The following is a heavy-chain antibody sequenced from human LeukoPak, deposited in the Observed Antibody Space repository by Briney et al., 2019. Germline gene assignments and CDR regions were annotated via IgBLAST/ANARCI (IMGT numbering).Heavy chain of an antibody. CDR2: IYPGDSDT. V-gene: IGHV5-51*01. D-gene: IGHD3-22*01. CDR1: GYSFTSYW. CDR3: ALHYYDSSGYYSSGY. J-gene: IGHJ4*02. Sequence: GESLKISCKGSGYSFTSYWIGWVRQMPGKGLEWMGIIYPGDSDTRYSPSFQGQVTISADKSISTAYLQWSSLKASDTAMYYCALHYYDSSGYYSSGYWGQGTLVTVSS.